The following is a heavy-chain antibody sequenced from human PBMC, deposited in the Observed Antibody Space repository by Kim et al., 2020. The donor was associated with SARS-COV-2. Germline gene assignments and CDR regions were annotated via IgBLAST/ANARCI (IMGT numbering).Heavy chain of an antibody. D-gene: IGHD6-13*01. CDR3: ARSKTVVAAAGTGNWYFDL. V-gene: IGHV3-48*02. J-gene: IGHJ2*01. CDR1: GFTFSSYS. CDR2: ITSSGSPI. Sequence: GGSLRLSCATSGFTFSSYSMNWVRQAPGKGLEWLSFITSSGSPIYYADSVRGRLTIARDNPNRSLYLQMDSLRDDDQAAYYCARSKTVVAAAGTGNWYFDLWGRGTQVTVSS.